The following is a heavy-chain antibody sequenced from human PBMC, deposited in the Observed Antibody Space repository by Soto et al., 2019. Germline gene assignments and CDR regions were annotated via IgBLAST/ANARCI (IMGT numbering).Heavy chain of an antibody. J-gene: IGHJ4*02. CDR2: ISSSGTSA. CDR3: GRDRGVVTGQYLDY. Sequence: QVQLEESGGGLVKPGGSLRLSCAASGFTFSAYYMSWIRQAPGKGLEYISYISSSGTSANYADSVKGRFTISRDNAKNSLYLQMNGLRAEDEAVYYCGRDRGVVTGQYLDYWGEGAVVTVSS. V-gene: IGHV3-11*05. CDR1: GFTFSAYY. D-gene: IGHD3-10*01.